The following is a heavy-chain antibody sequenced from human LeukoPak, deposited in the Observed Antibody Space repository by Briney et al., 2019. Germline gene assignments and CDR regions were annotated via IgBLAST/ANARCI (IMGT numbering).Heavy chain of an antibody. J-gene: IGHJ4*02. CDR1: GYSFTSYW. Sequence: GESLKISCKGSGYSFTSYWIGWVRQMPGKGLEWMGIIYPRDSDTRYSPSFQGRVTISADKSISTAYLQWSSLKASDTAMYYCARPGYYGDCSFDSWGQGTLVTVSS. CDR3: ARPGYYGDCSFDS. CDR2: IYPRDSDT. V-gene: IGHV5-51*01. D-gene: IGHD4-17*01.